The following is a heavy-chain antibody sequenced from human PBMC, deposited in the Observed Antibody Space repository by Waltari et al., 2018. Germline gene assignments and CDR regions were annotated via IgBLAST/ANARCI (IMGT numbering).Heavy chain of an antibody. CDR3: ARPYYYGSGSYFDY. D-gene: IGHD3-10*01. V-gene: IGHV1-69*01. J-gene: IGHJ4*02. CDR2: IIPIFGTA. Sequence: WVRQAPGQGLEWMGGIIPIFGTANYAQKFQGRVTITADESTSTAYMELSSLRSEDTAVYYCARPYYYGSGSYFDYWGQGTLVTVSS.